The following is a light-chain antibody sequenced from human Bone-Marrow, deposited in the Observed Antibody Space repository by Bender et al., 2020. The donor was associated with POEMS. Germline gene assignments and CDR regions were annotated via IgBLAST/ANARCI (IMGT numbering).Light chain of an antibody. J-gene: IGLJ1*01. CDR2: EVT. V-gene: IGLV2-23*02. CDR3: CSYVGLSIYV. Sequence: QSALTQPASVSGSPGQSITLSCTGAGSDVGTYNLVSWYQQHPGKAPKLILYEVTKRPSGVSDRFFGSKSGNPASLTISGLQAGDEAEYYCCSYVGLSIYVFGTGTRVTVL. CDR1: GSDVGTYNL.